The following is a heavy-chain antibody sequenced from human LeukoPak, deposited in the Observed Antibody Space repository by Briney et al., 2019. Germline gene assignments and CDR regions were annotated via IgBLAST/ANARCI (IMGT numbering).Heavy chain of an antibody. D-gene: IGHD4-17*01. V-gene: IGHV4-34*01. CDR1: GGSFSGYY. Sequence: PETLSLTCAVYGGSFSGYYWSWIRQPQGKGWNGFGEINHSGSTNYNPSLKSRVTISVDTSKNQFSLKLSSVTAADTAVYYCASGRYGDYPVDEYFQHWGQGTLVTVSS. J-gene: IGHJ1*01. CDR2: INHSGST. CDR3: ASGRYGDYPVDEYFQH.